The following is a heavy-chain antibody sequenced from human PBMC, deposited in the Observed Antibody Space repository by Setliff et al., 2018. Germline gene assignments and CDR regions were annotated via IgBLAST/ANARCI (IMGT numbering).Heavy chain of an antibody. V-gene: IGHV1-69*05. CDR2: TIPNFGTT. D-gene: IGHD5-18*01. CDR3: AREGVDTRSSTDYLYYMDV. J-gene: IGHJ6*03. Sequence: GASVKVSCKASGGTFSSYGISWVRQAPGQGLEWLGGTIPNFGTTNYAQEFQGRVTIITDESTSTAYMELSSLRFEDTAVYYCAREGVDTRSSTDYLYYMDVWGKGTTVTVSS. CDR1: GGTFSSYG.